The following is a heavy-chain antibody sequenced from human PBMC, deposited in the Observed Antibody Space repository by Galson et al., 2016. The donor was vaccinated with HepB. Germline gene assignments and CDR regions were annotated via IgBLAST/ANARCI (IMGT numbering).Heavy chain of an antibody. CDR3: ARDGGQQLVRWERLRKVYYYYAMDV. Sequence: SLRLSCAASGFTFSSYSMNWVRQAPGKGLEWVSYISSSSSSIYYADSVKGRFTTSRDNAKNSLYLQMNSLRDEDTAVYYCARDGGQQLVRWERLRKVYYYYAMDVWGQGTTVTVSS. CDR2: ISSSSSSI. J-gene: IGHJ6*02. D-gene: IGHD6-13*01. CDR1: GFTFSSYS. V-gene: IGHV3-48*02.